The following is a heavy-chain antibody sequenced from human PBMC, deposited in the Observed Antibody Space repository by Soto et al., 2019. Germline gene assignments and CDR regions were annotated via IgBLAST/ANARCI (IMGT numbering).Heavy chain of an antibody. V-gene: IGHV4-61*01. CDR3: ARDSSSSSCWFDP. J-gene: IGHJ5*02. D-gene: IGHD6-6*01. Sequence: QVQLQESGPGLVKPSETLSLTCTVSGGSVSSGSYYWSWIRQPPGKGLEWIGYIYYSGSTNYNPSLKSRVTISVDTSKNQFSLKLSSVTAADTAVYYCARDSSSSSCWFDPWGQGTLVTVSS. CDR1: GGSVSSGSYY. CDR2: IYYSGST.